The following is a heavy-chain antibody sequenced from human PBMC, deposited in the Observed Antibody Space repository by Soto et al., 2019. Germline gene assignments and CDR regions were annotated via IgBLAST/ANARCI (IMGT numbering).Heavy chain of an antibody. D-gene: IGHD4-17*01. CDR2: IVNDGTEQ. Sequence: QVQLVESGGGVVRPGTSLRLSCEATGFSFSIHGMHWVRQAPGKGLEWLAVIVNDGTEQAYSDSVKGRFTMSSDNSKNSLYLQMINLRAEDTAVYYCAGDDLYVDNGLDHWGQGVRVTVSS. V-gene: IGHV3-33*01. CDR3: AGDDLYVDNGLDH. CDR1: GFSFSIHG. J-gene: IGHJ4*02.